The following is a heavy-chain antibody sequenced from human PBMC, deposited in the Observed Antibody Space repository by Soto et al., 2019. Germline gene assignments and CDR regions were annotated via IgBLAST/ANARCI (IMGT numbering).Heavy chain of an antibody. CDR2: ISAST. D-gene: IGHD6-13*01. CDR1: GFTVSSYA. J-gene: IGHJ4*02. V-gene: IGHV3-23*01. Sequence: EMHLLESGGGLVQAGGSLRLSCAASGFTVSSYALNWVRQAPGKGLEWVSGISASTYYADSVKGRFTISRDTSKNTLYLQMISLRAEDTAIYFCAIRMYSTRWYYLDYWGQGTLVTVSS. CDR3: AIRMYSTRWYYLDY.